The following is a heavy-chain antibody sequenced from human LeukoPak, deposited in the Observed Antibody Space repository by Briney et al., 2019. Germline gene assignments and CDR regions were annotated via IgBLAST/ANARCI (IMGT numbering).Heavy chain of an antibody. CDR3: ARERMGATWEAFDI. J-gene: IGHJ3*02. Sequence: SQTLSLTCTVSGGSISSGSYYWSWIRQPAGKGLEWIGRIYTSGSTNYNPSLKSRVTISVDTSKNQFSLKLSSVTAADTAVYYCARERMGATWEAFDIWGLGTMVTVSS. V-gene: IGHV4-61*02. CDR2: IYTSGST. CDR1: GGSISSGSYY. D-gene: IGHD1-26*01.